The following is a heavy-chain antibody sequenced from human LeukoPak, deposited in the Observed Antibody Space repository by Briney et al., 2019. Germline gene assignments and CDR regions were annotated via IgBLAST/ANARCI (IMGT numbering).Heavy chain of an antibody. V-gene: IGHV4-59*08. CDR2: IYYSGST. Sequence: SETLSLTCTVSGGSISSYYWSWIRRPPGKGLEWIGYIYYSGSTNYNPSLKSRVTISVDTSKNQFSLKLSSVTAADTAVYYCARHRLYYGSGSYYNDWGQGTLVTVSS. CDR3: ARHRLYYGSGSYYND. J-gene: IGHJ4*02. CDR1: GGSISSYY. D-gene: IGHD3-10*01.